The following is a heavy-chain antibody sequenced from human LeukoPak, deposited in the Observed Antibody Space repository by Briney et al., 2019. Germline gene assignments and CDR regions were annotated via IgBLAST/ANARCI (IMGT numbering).Heavy chain of an antibody. V-gene: IGHV1-69*02. Sequence: XRQALGXGVEWMGRIIPILGIANYAQKFQGRVTITADKSTSTAYMELSSLRSEDTAVYYCAGGIVATISDYWGQGTLVTVSS. CDR2: IIPILGIA. CDR3: AGGIVATISDY. J-gene: IGHJ4*02. D-gene: IGHD5-12*01.